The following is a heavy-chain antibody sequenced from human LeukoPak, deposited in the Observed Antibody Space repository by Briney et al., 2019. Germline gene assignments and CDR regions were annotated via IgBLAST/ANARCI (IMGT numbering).Heavy chain of an antibody. CDR2: ISSNRDNT. J-gene: IGHJ4*02. CDR1: GFTFSTYV. CDR3: VRGTGY. Sequence: PGGSLRLSCSVSGFTFSTYVMHWVRQAPGKGLEYVSAISSNRDNTYYADSVKGRFTISRDNSKNTLYLQMSSLRADDTAVYYCVRGTGYWSQGTLVTVSS. V-gene: IGHV3-64D*06.